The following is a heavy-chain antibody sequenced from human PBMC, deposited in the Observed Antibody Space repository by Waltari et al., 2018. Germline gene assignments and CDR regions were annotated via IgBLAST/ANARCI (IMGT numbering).Heavy chain of an antibody. CDR2: IRGSGGNT. Sequence: EVQLVESGGGLVQPGGSLRLSCAASGFTFSNYAMSWVRQAPGKGLERVSAIRGSGGNTYYADSVKGRFTISRDNSKNTVYLQMNSLRAEDTAVYYCAKSDRFGGVVVGFDYWGQGTLVTVSS. CDR1: GFTFSNYA. CDR3: AKSDRFGGVVVGFDY. D-gene: IGHD3-16*02. V-gene: IGHV3-23*04. J-gene: IGHJ4*02.